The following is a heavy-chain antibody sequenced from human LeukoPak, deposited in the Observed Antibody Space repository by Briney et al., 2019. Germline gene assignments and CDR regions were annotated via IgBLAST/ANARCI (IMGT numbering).Heavy chain of an antibody. CDR3: ARILSSSWYEYFHH. J-gene: IGHJ1*01. D-gene: IGHD6-19*01. CDR1: GFTFSNCG. V-gene: IGHV3-30*03. CDR2: LSYDGTKK. Sequence: GGSLRLSCAASGFTFSNCGFHWVRQAPGKGLEWVAFLSYDGTKKYYADSVKGRFTITRDNSKNTLFLQMSSLRSEDTAVYYCARILSSSWYEYFHHWGQGTLVTVSS.